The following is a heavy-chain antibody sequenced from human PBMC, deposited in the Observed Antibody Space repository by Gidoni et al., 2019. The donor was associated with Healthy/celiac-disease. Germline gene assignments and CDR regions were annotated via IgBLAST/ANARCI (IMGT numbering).Heavy chain of an antibody. CDR2: ISSSSSYI. CDR3: ARPLGYCSSTSCYGYYYGMDV. D-gene: IGHD2-2*01. V-gene: IGHV3-21*01. CDR1: GFTFSSYS. Sequence: EVQLVESGGGLVKPGGSLRLSCAASGFTFSSYSMNWVRQAPGKGLGWVSSISSSSSYIYYADSVKGRFTISRDNAKNSLYLQMNSLRAEDTAVYYCARPLGYCSSTSCYGYYYGMDVWGQGTTVTVSS. J-gene: IGHJ6*02.